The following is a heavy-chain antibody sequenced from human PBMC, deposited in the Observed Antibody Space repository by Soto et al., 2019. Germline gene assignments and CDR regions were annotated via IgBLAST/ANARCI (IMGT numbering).Heavy chain of an antibody. D-gene: IGHD5-18*01. V-gene: IGHV3-23*01. J-gene: IGHJ4*02. CDR3: ARTGYGDHFDS. CDR2: ISGSGGKT. Sequence: GGSLRLSCAASGFTFSNYAMNWVRQAPGKGLEWVSAISGSGGKTYYADSVKGRFTISRDNSRNTLYLQMNSLRAEDTALYYCARTGYGDHFDSWGRGTLVTVSS. CDR1: GFTFSNYA.